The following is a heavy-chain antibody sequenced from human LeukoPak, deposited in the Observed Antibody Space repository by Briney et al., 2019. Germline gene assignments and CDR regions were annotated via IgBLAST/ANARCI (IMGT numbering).Heavy chain of an antibody. D-gene: IGHD3-22*01. CDR1: GFTFSSYA. J-gene: IGHJ4*02. CDR3: ARAATLDYYDSSGYPPGYYFDY. V-gene: IGHV3-23*01. CDR2: ISGSGGST. Sequence: GGSLRLSCAASGFTFSSYAMSWVRQGPGKGLEWVSAISGSGGSTYYADSVKGRFTISRDNSKNTLYLQMNSLRAEDTAVYYCARAATLDYYDSSGYPPGYYFDYWGQGTLLTVSS.